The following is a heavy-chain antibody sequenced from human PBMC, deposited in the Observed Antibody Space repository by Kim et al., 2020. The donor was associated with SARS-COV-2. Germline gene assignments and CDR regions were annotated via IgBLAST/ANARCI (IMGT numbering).Heavy chain of an antibody. D-gene: IGHD2-15*01. CDR3: ASPQGYCSGGSCYDDAFDI. Sequence: SETLSLTCTVSGGSISSSSYYWGWIRQPPGKGLEWIGSIYYSGSTYYNPSLKSRVTISVDTSKNQFSLKLSSVTAADTAVYYCASPQGYCSGGSCYDDAFDIWGQRTMVTVSS. CDR1: GGSISSSSYY. CDR2: IYYSGST. V-gene: IGHV4-39*01. J-gene: IGHJ3*02.